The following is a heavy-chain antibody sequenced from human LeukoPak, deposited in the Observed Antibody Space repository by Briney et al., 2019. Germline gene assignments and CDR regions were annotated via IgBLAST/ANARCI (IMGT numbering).Heavy chain of an antibody. CDR3: ARDSTRYYYDSSGYGFDY. D-gene: IGHD3-22*01. J-gene: IGHJ4*02. V-gene: IGHV3-21*01. CDR2: IFPSGGEI. CDR1: GFTFSTFA. Sequence: GGSLRLSCVASGFTFSTFAMIWVRQPPGKGLEWVSSIFPSGGEIHYADSVRGRFTISRDNAKNSLYLQMNSLRAEDTAVYYCARDSTRYYYDSSGYGFDYWGQGTLVTVSS.